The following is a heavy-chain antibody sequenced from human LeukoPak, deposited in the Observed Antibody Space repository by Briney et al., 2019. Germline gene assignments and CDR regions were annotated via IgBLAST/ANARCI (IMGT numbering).Heavy chain of an antibody. J-gene: IGHJ4*02. Sequence: SETLSLTCTVSGGSISSGSYYWSWIRQPAGKGLEWIGRIYTSGSTNYNPSLKSRVTISVDTSKNQFSLKLSSATAADTAVYYCAREYSGLGGDFDYWGQGTLVTVSS. V-gene: IGHV4-61*02. CDR1: GGSISSGSYY. CDR3: AREYSGLGGDFDY. CDR2: IYTSGST. D-gene: IGHD3/OR15-3a*01.